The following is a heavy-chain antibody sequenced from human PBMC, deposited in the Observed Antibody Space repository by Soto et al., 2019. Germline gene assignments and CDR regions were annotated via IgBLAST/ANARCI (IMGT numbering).Heavy chain of an antibody. V-gene: IGHV1-46*01. J-gene: IGHJ6*02. Sequence: ASVKVSCTASGYTFTSYYMHWVRQAPGQGLEWMGIINPSGGSTSYAQKFQGRVTMTRDTSTSTVYMELSSLRSEDTAVYYCARDQTYYYDSSGYPDVWGQGTTVTVSS. CDR1: GYTFTSYY. CDR2: INPSGGST. D-gene: IGHD3-22*01. CDR3: ARDQTYYYDSSGYPDV.